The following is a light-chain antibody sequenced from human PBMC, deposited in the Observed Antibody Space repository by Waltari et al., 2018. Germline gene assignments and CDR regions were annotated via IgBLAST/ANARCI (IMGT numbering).Light chain of an antibody. V-gene: IGLV2-8*01. CDR3: SSYAGGNNLV. CDR2: EVN. CDR1: GNDVGGYNY. Sequence: QSALTQPPPASGSPGQSVPISCTGSGNDVGGYNYVSWYQQHPGKAPKLLIHEVNKWPSGAPDRFSGSKSGNTASLTVSGLQAEDEADYYCSSYAGGNNLVFGGGTKLTVL. J-gene: IGLJ2*01.